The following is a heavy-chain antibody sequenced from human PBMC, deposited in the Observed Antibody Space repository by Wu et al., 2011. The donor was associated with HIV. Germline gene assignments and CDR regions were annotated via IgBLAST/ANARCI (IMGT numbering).Heavy chain of an antibody. CDR3: AKEGDDSSGFDAFDI. CDR2: INPNNGGT. D-gene: IGHD3-22*01. Sequence: QVQLVQSGAEVKKPGASVKVSCKASGYAFTGYYIHWVRQAPGQGLEWMGWINPNNGGTNYAQKFQGRVTMTRDTSISTAYMELSRLRSDDTAVYYCAKEGDDSSGFDAFDIWAKGQWSPSL. J-gene: IGHJ3*02. CDR1: GYAFTGYY. V-gene: IGHV1-2*02.